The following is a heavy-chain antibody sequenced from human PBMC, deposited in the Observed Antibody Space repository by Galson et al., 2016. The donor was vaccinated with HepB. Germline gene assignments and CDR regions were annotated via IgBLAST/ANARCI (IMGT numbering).Heavy chain of an antibody. CDR1: GGTFSSYA. CDR2: IVPILGMS. V-gene: IGHV1-69*04. D-gene: IGHD3-3*01. Sequence: SVKVSCKASGGTFSSYAFSWVRQAPGQGLEWMGRIVPILGMSNHAQKFRGRITMTADDSTSTAHMELSSLTSEDTAVYYCARLKRFLEWMPETYYAHYGMDVWGQGTAVTVSS. CDR3: ARLKRFLEWMPETYYAHYGMDV. J-gene: IGHJ6*02.